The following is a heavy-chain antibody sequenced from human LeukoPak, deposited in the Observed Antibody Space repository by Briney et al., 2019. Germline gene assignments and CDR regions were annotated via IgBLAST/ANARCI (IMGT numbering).Heavy chain of an antibody. D-gene: IGHD1/OR15-1a*01. CDR3: ARNGVRYEQLDY. V-gene: IGHV4-30-2*05. CDR1: GGSISSGGYS. CDR2: IYHSGST. Sequence: SETLSLTCAVSGGSISSGGYSWSWIRQPPGKGLEWIGYIYHSGSTYYNPSLKSRVTISVDTSKNQFSLKLSSVTAADTAVYYCARNGVRYEQLDYWGQGTLVTVSS. J-gene: IGHJ4*02.